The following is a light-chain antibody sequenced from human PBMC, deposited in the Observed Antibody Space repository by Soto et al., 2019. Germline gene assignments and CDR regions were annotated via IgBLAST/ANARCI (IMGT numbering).Light chain of an antibody. V-gene: IGKV3-20*01. CDR3: QQYGTSPLT. CDR1: QSLANSF. Sequence: VLTQSPGTLSLSPGERATLSCRASQSLANSFLAWYQQKPGQTPRLLIYGASTRATGIPNRFSGSGSGTDFTLTISRLEPEDFAVYYCQQYGTSPLTFGGGTKVAIK. J-gene: IGKJ4*01. CDR2: GAS.